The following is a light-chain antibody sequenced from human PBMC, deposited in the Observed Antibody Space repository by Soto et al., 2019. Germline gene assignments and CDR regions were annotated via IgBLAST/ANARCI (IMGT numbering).Light chain of an antibody. J-gene: IGKJ4*01. CDR2: DAS. CDR1: QTVRNNY. Sequence: EIVFTQSPGTLSLSPGERATLSCRASQTVRNNYLAWYQQKPGQAPRLLIYDASSRATGIPDRFSGGGSGTDFTLTISRLEPEDFAVYYCQQFSSYPHTFGGGTKVDI. CDR3: QQFSSYPHT. V-gene: IGKV3-20*01.